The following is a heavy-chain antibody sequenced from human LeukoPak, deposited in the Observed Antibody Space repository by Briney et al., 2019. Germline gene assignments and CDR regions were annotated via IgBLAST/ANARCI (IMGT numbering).Heavy chain of an antibody. CDR1: GFTFNIYS. D-gene: IGHD2/OR15-2a*01. Sequence: PGGSLRLSCAASGFTFNIYSMNWVRQAPGKGLEWVSSISGTSNYIYYADSVKGRFTISRDNAKNSLYLRMNSLRAEDTAVYYCARVGTTSNFYYHYGMDVWGQGTTVTVSS. CDR3: ARVGTTSNFYYHYGMDV. J-gene: IGHJ6*02. V-gene: IGHV3-21*01. CDR2: ISGTSNYI.